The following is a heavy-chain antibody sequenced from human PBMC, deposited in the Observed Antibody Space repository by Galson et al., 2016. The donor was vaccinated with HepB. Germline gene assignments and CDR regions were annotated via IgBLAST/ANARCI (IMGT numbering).Heavy chain of an antibody. J-gene: IGHJ6*02. CDR2: ISANSGDT. V-gene: IGHV1-18*01. D-gene: IGHD1-1*01. Sequence: SVKVSCKASGYTFRSNGISWVRQDPGQGLEWMGWISANSGDTQYSQKVQGRVTMTTDAATTTASMDLRSLSPDDTAVYYCARHKRRGLDVWGQGATVTVSS. CDR3: ARHKRRGLDV. CDR1: GYTFRSNG.